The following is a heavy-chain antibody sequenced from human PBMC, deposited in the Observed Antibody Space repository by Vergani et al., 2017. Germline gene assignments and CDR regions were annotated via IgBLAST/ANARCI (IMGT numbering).Heavy chain of an antibody. CDR3: ARGSRAEGGSGPDK. J-gene: IGHJ4*02. Sequence: QVQLQQWGAGLLKPSETLSLTCAVSGYSISSGYYWGWIRQPPGKGLEWIGSIYHSGGTYYNPSLKSRVTISVDTSKNQFSLKLSSVTAADTAVYYCARGSRAEGGSGPDKWGQGTLVTVSS. CDR2: IYHSGGT. V-gene: IGHV4-38-2*01. D-gene: IGHD6-13*01. CDR1: GYSISSGYY.